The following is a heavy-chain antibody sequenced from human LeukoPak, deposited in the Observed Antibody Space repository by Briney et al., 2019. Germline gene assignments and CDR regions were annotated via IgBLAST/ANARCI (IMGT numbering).Heavy chain of an antibody. CDR1: GYTFTSYA. J-gene: IGHJ4*02. D-gene: IGHD1-26*01. CDR2: INAGNGNT. V-gene: IGHV1-3*01. Sequence: ASVKVSCKASGYTFTSYAMHWVRQAPGQRLEWMGWINAGNGNTKYSQKFQGRVTITRDTSASTAYMELSSLRSEDTAVYYCARGLARYSGSYYVGYWGQGTLVTVSP. CDR3: ARGLARYSGSYYVGY.